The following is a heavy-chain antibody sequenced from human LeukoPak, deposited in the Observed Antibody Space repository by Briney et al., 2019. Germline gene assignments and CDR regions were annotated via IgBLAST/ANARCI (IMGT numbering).Heavy chain of an antibody. V-gene: IGHV3-23*01. D-gene: IGHD6-19*01. CDR1: GFTFSDYA. CDR2: ISGSAGST. Sequence: AGGSLRLSCAASGFTFSDYAMSWVRQAPGKGLEWVSTISGSAGSTYYADSVKGRFTISRDNSRNTLYLRMNSLRTEDTALYYCAKDVKYNNGWYRGLFESWGQGTLVTVSS. CDR3: AKDVKYNNGWYRGLFES. J-gene: IGHJ4*02.